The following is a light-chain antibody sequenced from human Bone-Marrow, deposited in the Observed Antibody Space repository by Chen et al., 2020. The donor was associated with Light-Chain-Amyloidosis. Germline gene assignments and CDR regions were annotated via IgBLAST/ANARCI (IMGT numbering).Light chain of an antibody. CDR2: RDT. CDR1: DLPTKY. Sequence: SDELTQPPSVSVSPGQTARITCSGDDLPTKYAYWYQQKPGQAPLLVIHRDTERPSGISERFSGSSSGTTATLTISGVQAEDEADYHCQSADSSGTYEVIFGGGTKLTVL. V-gene: IGLV3-25*03. CDR3: QSADSSGTYEVI. J-gene: IGLJ2*01.